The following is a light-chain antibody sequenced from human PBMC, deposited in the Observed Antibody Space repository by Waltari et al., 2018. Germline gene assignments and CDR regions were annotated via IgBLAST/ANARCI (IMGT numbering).Light chain of an antibody. V-gene: IGKV2-28*01. J-gene: IGKJ4*01. CDR2: LGS. CDR3: MQALQTPLT. Sequence: EIVMTQSPLSLPVTPGEPASISCRSSQSLLHSNGYNYLDWYLQEPGQSPQLLIYLGSNRASGVPDRFSGSESGTDFTLKISRVEAEDVGVYYCMQALQTPLTFGGGTKVEIK. CDR1: QSLLHSNGYNY.